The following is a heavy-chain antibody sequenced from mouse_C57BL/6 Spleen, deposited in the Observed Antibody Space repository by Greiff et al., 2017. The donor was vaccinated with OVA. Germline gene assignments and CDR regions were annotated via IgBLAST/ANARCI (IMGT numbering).Heavy chain of an antibody. CDR3: ARGIYYYGSSYCYFDY. CDR1: GYTFTSYW. CDR2: IDPSDSYT. Sequence: QVQLQQPGAELVRPGTSVKLSCKASGYTFTSYWMHWVKQRPGQGLEWIGVIDPSDSYTNYNQKFKGKATLTVDTSSSTAYMQLSSLTSEDSAVYYCARGIYYYGSSYCYFDYWGQGTTLTVSS. V-gene: IGHV1-59*01. J-gene: IGHJ2*01. D-gene: IGHD1-1*01.